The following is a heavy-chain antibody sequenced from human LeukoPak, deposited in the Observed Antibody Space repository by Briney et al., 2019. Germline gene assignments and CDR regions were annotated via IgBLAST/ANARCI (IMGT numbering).Heavy chain of an antibody. J-gene: IGHJ6*03. CDR3: ARDDYNFWSGSYDYYYYYMDV. CDR2: INKDGNKK. CDR1: GFTFSTYW. D-gene: IGHD3-3*01. V-gene: IGHV3-7*01. Sequence: PGGSLRLSCAASGFTFSTYWMSWVRQAPGKGLEWVANINKDGNKKYYVDSVKGRFTISRDNAKKSPYLQMNSLKAEDTAVYYCARDDYNFWSGSYDYYYYYMDVWGKGTTVTVSS.